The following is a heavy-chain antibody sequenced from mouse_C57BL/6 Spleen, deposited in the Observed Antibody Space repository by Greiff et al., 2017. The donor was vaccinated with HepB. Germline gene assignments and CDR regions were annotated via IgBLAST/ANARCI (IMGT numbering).Heavy chain of an antibody. V-gene: IGHV3-6*01. Sequence: EVKLMESGPGLVKPSQSLSLTCSVTGYSITSGYYWNWIRQFPGNKLEWMGYISYDGSNNYNPSLKNRISITRDTSKNQFFLKLNSATTEDTATYYCATNWDTYYAMDYWGQGTSVTVSS. CDR2: ISYDGSN. D-gene: IGHD4-1*01. CDR3: ATNWDTYYAMDY. J-gene: IGHJ4*01. CDR1: GYSITSGYY.